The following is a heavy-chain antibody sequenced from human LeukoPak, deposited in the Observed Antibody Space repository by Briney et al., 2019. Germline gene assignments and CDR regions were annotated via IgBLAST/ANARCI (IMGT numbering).Heavy chain of an antibody. CDR3: AKDIEAAGLFFDY. Sequence: GGSLRLSCAASGFTFSDYHMAWIRQAPGKGLQWVSYISNGGDIYYADSVEGRFTISRDNAKNSLYLQMNSLRAEDTALYYCAKDIEAAGLFFDYWGQGTLVTVSS. CDR1: GFTFSDYH. D-gene: IGHD6-13*01. J-gene: IGHJ4*02. V-gene: IGHV3-11*04. CDR2: ISNGGDI.